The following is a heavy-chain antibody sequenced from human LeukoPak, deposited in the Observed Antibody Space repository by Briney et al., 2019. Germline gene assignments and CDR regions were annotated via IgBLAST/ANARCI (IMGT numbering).Heavy chain of an antibody. CDR2: IYTSGST. V-gene: IGHV4-4*07. J-gene: IGHJ4*02. CDR1: GGSISSYY. Sequence: SETLSLTCTVSGGSISSYYWSWIRQPAGKGLEWIGRIYTSGSTNYNPSLKSRVTMSVDTSKIQFSPKLTSVTAADTAMYYCARIAVAVGGNAEPPDYWGQGTLVTVSS. D-gene: IGHD6-19*01. CDR3: ARIAVAVGGNAEPPDY.